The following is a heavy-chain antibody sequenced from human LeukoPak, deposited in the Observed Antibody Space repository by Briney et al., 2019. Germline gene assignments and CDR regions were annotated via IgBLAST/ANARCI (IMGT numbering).Heavy chain of an antibody. D-gene: IGHD5-24*01. J-gene: IGHJ4*02. CDR1: GYTFTGYY. V-gene: IGHV1-2*02. CDR2: INPNTGGT. CDR3: ARVRDGNTVDFDY. Sequence: ASVKVSCKASGYTFTGYYIHWVRQAPGQGPEWMGYINPNTGGTKYAQKVQDRVTMTRDTSISTAYMELSRLRSDDTAVYYCARVRDGNTVDFDYWGQGTLVTVSS.